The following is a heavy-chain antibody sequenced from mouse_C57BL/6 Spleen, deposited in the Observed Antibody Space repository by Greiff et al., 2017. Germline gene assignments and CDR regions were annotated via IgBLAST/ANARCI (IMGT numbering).Heavy chain of an antibody. Sequence: QVQLQQPGAELVKPGASVKLSCKASGSTFTSYWMQWVKQRPGQGLEWIGEIDPSDSYTNYNQKFKGKATLTVATSSSTAYMQPSSLTSEVSAVYYWARNHYYGSSYTSYAMDYWGQGTSVTVSS. CDR1: GSTFTSYW. CDR3: ARNHYYGSSYTSYAMDY. V-gene: IGHV1-50*01. J-gene: IGHJ4*01. CDR2: IDPSDSYT. D-gene: IGHD1-1*01.